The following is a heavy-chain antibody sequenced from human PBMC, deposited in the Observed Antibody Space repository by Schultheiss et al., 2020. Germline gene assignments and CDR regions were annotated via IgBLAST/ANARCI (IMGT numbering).Heavy chain of an antibody. CDR2: IWYDGSKK. Sequence: GGSLRLSCAASGFSFSSYGMHWVRQAPGKGLEWVAVIWYDGSKKYYADSVKGRFTISSDNSKNTLYLQMNSLRAEDTAVYNCARGVEVYYYGMDVWGQGTTVTGYS. CDR1: GFSFSSYG. V-gene: IGHV3-33*01. CDR3: ARGVEVYYYGMDV. D-gene: IGHD3-22*01. J-gene: IGHJ6*02.